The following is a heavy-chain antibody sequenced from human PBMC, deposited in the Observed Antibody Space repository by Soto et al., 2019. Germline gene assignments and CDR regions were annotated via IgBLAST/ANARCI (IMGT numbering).Heavy chain of an antibody. CDR2: ISGSGGST. Sequence: EVQLLESGGGLVQPGGSLRLSCAASGFTFSSYAMSWVRQAPGKGLEWVSAISGSGGSTYYADSVKGRFTISRDNSKNTLDLQMNSLRAEDTAVYYCAKLYSSSWYYFDYWGQGTLVTVSS. J-gene: IGHJ4*02. V-gene: IGHV3-23*01. CDR1: GFTFSSYA. D-gene: IGHD6-13*01. CDR3: AKLYSSSWYYFDY.